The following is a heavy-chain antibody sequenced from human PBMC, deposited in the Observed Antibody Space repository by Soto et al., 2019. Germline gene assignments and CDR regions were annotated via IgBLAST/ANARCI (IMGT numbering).Heavy chain of an antibody. V-gene: IGHV1-8*01. J-gene: IGHJ6*02. CDR1: GYTFTSYD. Sequence: ASVKVSCKASGYTFTSYDINCVRQATGQGLEWMGWMNPNSGNTGYAQKFQGRVTMTRNTSISTAYMELSSLRSEDTAVYYCARGRSGTTVFYYYYYGMDVWGQGTTVTVSS. CDR3: ARGRSGTTVFYYYYYGMDV. CDR2: MNPNSGNT. D-gene: IGHD4-17*01.